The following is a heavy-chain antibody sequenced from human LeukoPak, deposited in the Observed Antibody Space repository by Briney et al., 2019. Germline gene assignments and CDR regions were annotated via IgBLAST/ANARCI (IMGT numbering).Heavy chain of an antibody. CDR1: GYTFIGYY. J-gene: IGHJ6*03. Sequence: ASVKVSCKASGYTFIGYYIHWVRQAPGQGLEWMGWINPKSGDTNYAQKFQGRATMTRDTSISTAYMELSRLRSDDTAVYYCARDRTRYYYYSYMDVWGKGTAVTISS. CDR2: INPKSGDT. V-gene: IGHV1-2*02. CDR3: ARDRTRYYYYSYMDV. D-gene: IGHD1-14*01.